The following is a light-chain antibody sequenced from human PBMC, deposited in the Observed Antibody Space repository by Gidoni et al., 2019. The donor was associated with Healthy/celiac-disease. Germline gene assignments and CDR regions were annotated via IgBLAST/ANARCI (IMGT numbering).Light chain of an antibody. CDR1: QSLLHSNGYNY. V-gene: IGKV2-28*01. CDR3: MQDLQTPFT. J-gene: IGKJ3*01. Sequence: IVMTQSPLSLLVTPGEPASISCRSSQSLLHSNGYNYLDWYLQKPGQSPQLLIYLGSNRASGVPDRFSGSGSGTDFTLKISRVEAEDVGVYYCMQDLQTPFTFGPGTKVDIK. CDR2: LGS.